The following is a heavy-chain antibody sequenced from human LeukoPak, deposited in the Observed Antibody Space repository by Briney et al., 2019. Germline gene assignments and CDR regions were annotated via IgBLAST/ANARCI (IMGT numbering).Heavy chain of an antibody. D-gene: IGHD3-9*01. CDR3: ARSPGYDILSSFDY. CDR2: CYYLGIT. V-gene: IGHV4-39*01. CDR1: GGSISSSSYY. J-gene: IGHJ4*02. Sequence: SETLSLTCTVSGGSISSSSYYWGWIRQPPGEGLEWIGRCYYLGITYYNPSLKSRVTISVDTSKNQFSLKLSSVTAADTAVYYCARSPGYDILSSFDYWGQGTLVTVSS.